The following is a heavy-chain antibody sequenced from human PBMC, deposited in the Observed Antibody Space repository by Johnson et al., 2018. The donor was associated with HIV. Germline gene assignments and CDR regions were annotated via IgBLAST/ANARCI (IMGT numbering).Heavy chain of an antibody. Sequence: EVQLVESGGGLVQPGGSLRLSCAASGFTFSSYDMHWVRQATGKGMEWVSAIGTAGDTYYPGSVKSRFTLSRENAKNALYLQMNSLRAGDTGVYYCARDNPFCGDYAAFDMWGQGTMVTISS. CDR2: IGTAGDT. CDR3: ARDNPFCGDYAAFDM. CDR1: GFTFSSYD. V-gene: IGHV3-13*01. D-gene: IGHD4-17*01. J-gene: IGHJ3*02.